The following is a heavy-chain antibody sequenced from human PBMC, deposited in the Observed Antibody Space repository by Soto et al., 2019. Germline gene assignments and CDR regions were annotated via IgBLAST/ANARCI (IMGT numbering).Heavy chain of an antibody. CDR3: ESDKITGLFDY. Sequence: SETLSLTCTVTGGSISRSHNFWGWIRQPPGKGLELIGSIFYSGTTYNNPSLNSRVTLSVDTSKNQFSLKLTSVTAADTAVYYAESDKITGLFDYWGQRTLVTVS. V-gene: IGHV4-39*01. J-gene: IGHJ4*02. CDR1: GGSISRSHNF. D-gene: IGHD2-8*02. CDR2: IFYSGTT.